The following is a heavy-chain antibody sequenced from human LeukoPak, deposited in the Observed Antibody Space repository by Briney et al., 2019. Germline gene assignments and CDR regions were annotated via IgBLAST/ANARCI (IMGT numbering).Heavy chain of an antibody. V-gene: IGHV4-4*07. D-gene: IGHD1-1*01. CDR3: ARDLRHARRGGFFES. CDR2: IHFSGVT. Sequence: PLETLSLTCSVSGGSMSSDYGKGLRQPAGKGLECIGRIHFSGVTNYPPSPGRRVTMSVDTSKTQFSLNLHSVTAADTAIYQCARDLRHARRGGFFESWGQGTLVSVSS. CDR1: GGSMSSDY. J-gene: IGHJ4*02.